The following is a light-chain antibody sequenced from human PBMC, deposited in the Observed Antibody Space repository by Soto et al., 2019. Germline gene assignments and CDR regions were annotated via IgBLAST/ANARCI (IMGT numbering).Light chain of an antibody. CDR3: QQLNSYPHT. Sequence: DIQLTQSPSFLSASVGDRVIITCRASQGINSYLAWYQQKPGKVPKLLIYAASTLQSGVPSRFSSSGSGTEFTLTISSLQPEDFAAYYCQQLNSYPHTFGGGTKVEIK. CDR1: QGINSY. V-gene: IGKV1-9*01. CDR2: AAS. J-gene: IGKJ4*01.